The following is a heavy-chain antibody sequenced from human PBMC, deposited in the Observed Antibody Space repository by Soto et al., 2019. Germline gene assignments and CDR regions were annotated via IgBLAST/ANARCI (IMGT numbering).Heavy chain of an antibody. D-gene: IGHD2-21*02. CDR1: GYTFTSYA. CDR2: INAGNGNT. CDR3: ARDLHSLAYCGGDCYSHWFDP. Sequence: ASVKVSCKASGYTFTSYAMHWVRQAPGQRLEWMGWINAGNGNTKYSQKFQGRVTISRDTSACKDFMELSSLRSEDMAGYDSARDLHSLAYCGGDCYSHWFDPWGQGTLVTVSS. V-gene: IGHV1-3*01. J-gene: IGHJ5*02.